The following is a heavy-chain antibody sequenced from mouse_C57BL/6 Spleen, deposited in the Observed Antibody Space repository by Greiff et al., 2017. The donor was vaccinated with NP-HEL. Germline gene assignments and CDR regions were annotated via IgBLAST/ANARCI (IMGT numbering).Heavy chain of an antibody. V-gene: IGHV1-4*01. J-gene: IGHJ2*01. CDR2: INPSSGYT. CDR3: ARSSSGLYYFDY. D-gene: IGHD3-2*02. Sequence: QVHVKQSGAELARPGASVKMSCKASGYTFTSYTMHWVKQRPGQGLEWIGYINPSSGYTKYNQKFKDKATLTADKSSSTAYMQLSSLTSEDSAVYYCARSSSGLYYFDYWGQGTTLTVSS. CDR1: GYTFTSYT.